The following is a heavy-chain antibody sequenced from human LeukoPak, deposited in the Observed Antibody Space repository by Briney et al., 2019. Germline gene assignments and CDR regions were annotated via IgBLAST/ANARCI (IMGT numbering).Heavy chain of an antibody. Sequence: PGGSLRLSCAASGFTFSSYAMSWVRQAPGKGLEWVSAISGSGGSTYYADSVKGRFTISRDNSKNTLYLQMNSLRAEDTAVYYFAKVGGYSYGPNDYWGQGTLVTVSS. V-gene: IGHV3-23*01. CDR3: AKVGGYSYGPNDY. D-gene: IGHD5-18*01. CDR1: GFTFSSYA. J-gene: IGHJ4*02. CDR2: ISGSGGST.